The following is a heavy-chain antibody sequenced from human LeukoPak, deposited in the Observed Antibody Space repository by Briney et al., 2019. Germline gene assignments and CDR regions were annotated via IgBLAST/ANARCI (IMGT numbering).Heavy chain of an antibody. CDR2: INSDGSST. V-gene: IGHV3-74*01. D-gene: IGHD2-2*01. J-gene: IGHJ4*02. CDR1: GFTFSSYC. Sequence: GGSLRLSCAASGFTFSSYCMHWLRQAPGKGLVWVSRINSDGSSTNYADSVKGRFTISRDNAKNTLYLQMNSLRAEDTAVYYCARVDCSSTSCRTYYFDYWGEGTLVTVSS. CDR3: ARVDCSSTSCRTYYFDY.